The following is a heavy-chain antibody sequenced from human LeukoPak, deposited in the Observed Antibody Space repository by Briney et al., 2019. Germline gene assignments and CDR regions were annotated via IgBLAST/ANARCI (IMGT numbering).Heavy chain of an antibody. V-gene: IGHV3-30*02. CDR1: GFTFTIYN. Sequence: GGSLRLSCAASGFTFTIYNMNWVRQAPGKGLEWVAFIRYDGSNKYYADSVKGRFTISRDNSKNTLYLQMNSLRAEDTAVYYCAKSLARYSSADDAFDIWGQGTMVTVSS. CDR2: IRYDGSNK. CDR3: AKSLARYSSADDAFDI. J-gene: IGHJ3*02. D-gene: IGHD6-19*01.